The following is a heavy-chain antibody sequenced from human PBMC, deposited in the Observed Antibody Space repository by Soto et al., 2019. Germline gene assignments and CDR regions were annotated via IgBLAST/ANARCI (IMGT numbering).Heavy chain of an antibody. Sequence: HVQLRESGPGLVQPSETLSLTCTVSGDSIGGYYWNWIRQTAGEGLEWIGFIYYTGYIYYNPSLQSRVTLSVDTSKNRFSLNLTSVTAADTAMYYCARHGSRDVVRFDYWGQGILVSVSS. CDR2: IYYTGYI. CDR3: ARHGSRDVVRFDY. D-gene: IGHD2-15*01. J-gene: IGHJ4*02. V-gene: IGHV4-59*08. CDR1: GDSIGGYY.